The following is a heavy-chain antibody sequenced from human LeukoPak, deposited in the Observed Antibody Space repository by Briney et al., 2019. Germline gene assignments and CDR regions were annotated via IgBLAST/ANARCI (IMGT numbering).Heavy chain of an antibody. J-gene: IGHJ5*02. D-gene: IGHD5-18*01. CDR3: ARRSDWGMSGNRPWFDP. CDR1: GFTLTDYF. Sequence: ASVKVSRKVSGFTLTDYFMHWLRQAPGQGLEGMGYINPNSGDIKYGQKFQGRVTMTRDTSISTVFMELSGLTSDDTAVYYCARRSDWGMSGNRPWFDPWGQGTLVTVSS. V-gene: IGHV1-2*02. CDR2: INPNSGDI.